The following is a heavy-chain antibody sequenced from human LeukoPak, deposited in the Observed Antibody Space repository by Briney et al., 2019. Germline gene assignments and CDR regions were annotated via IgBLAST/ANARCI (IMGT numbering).Heavy chain of an antibody. D-gene: IGHD3-16*01. CDR2: INPNSGGT. V-gene: IGHV1-2*06. CDR3: ARKGSGFWGPRV. J-gene: IGHJ4*02. Sequence: ASVKVSCKASGYTFTSYYMHWVRQAPGQGLEWMGRINPNSGGTNYAQKFQGRVTMTRDTPISTAYMELSRLRSDDTAVYYCARKGSGFWGPRVWGQGTLVTVSS. CDR1: GYTFTSYY.